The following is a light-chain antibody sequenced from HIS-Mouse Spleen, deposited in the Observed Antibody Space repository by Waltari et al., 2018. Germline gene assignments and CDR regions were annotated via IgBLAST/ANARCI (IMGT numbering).Light chain of an antibody. V-gene: IGLV3-19*01. Sequence: SSELTQDPAVSVALGPTVRIKCQGDSLRSYYASWYQPKPGQAPVLVIYGKNNRPSGIPDRFSGSSSGNTASLTITGAQAEDEADYYCNSRDSSGNHVVFGGGTKLTVL. CDR1: SLRSYY. J-gene: IGLJ2*01. CDR2: GKN. CDR3: NSRDSSGNHVV.